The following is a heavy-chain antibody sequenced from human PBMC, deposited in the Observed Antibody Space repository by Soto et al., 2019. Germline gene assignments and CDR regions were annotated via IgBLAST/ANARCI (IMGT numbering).Heavy chain of an antibody. CDR2: ISSSSSYI. Sequence: EVQLVESGGGLVKPGGSLRLSCAASGFTFSSYSMNWVRQAPGKGLEWVSSISSSSSYIYYADSVKGRFTISRDNAKXXLXXQMNSLRAEDTAVYYWAREGADSSSWYYYYYGMDVWGQGTTVTVSS. J-gene: IGHJ6*02. D-gene: IGHD6-13*01. V-gene: IGHV3-21*01. CDR1: GFTFSSYS. CDR3: AREGADSSSWYYYYYGMDV.